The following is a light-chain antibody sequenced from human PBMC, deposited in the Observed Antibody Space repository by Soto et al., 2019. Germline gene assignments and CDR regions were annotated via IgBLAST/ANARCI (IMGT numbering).Light chain of an antibody. Sequence: QSVLTQPPSASGSPGQSVTISCTGTSSDVGGYNYVSWYQQHPGKAPKLMISEVSKRPSGVPDRFSGSKSGNTASLSVSGLQAEDEADYFCSSYAGNNKYVFGTGTKVTVL. CDR1: SSDVGGYNY. CDR2: EVS. J-gene: IGLJ1*01. CDR3: SSYAGNNKYV. V-gene: IGLV2-8*01.